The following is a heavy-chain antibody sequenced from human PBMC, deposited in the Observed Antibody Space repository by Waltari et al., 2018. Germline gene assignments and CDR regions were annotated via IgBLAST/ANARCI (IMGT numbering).Heavy chain of an antibody. Sequence: EVQLVESGGGLVQPGGSLRLSCAASGFTLSSYWMSWVRQAPGKGLEWVANIKKDGSAEYYVDSVRGRFTISRDNAKNSLYLQMNSLRPEDTAVYYCARDQWFAFDIWGQGTMVTVSS. CDR2: IKKDGSAE. V-gene: IGHV3-7*01. J-gene: IGHJ3*02. D-gene: IGHD3-22*01. CDR3: ARDQWFAFDI. CDR1: GFTLSSYW.